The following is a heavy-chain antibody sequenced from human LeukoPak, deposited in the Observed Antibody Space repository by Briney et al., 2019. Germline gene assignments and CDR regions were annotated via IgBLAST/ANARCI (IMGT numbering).Heavy chain of an antibody. Sequence: GGSLRLSCAASGFSFIRYDMNWVRQAPGKGLEWVSYISSSGSTIYYADSVKGRFTISRDNAKNSLYLQMNSLRAEDTAVYYCAELGITMIGGVWGKGTTVTISS. CDR1: GFSFIRYD. J-gene: IGHJ6*04. D-gene: IGHD3-10*02. V-gene: IGHV3-48*03. CDR3: AELGITMIGGV. CDR2: ISSSGSTI.